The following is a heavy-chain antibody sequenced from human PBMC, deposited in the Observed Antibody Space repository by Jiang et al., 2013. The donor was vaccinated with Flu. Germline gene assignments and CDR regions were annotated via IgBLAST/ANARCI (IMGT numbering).Heavy chain of an antibody. J-gene: IGHJ3*02. Sequence: GAEVKKPGASVKVSCKASGYTFTNFGITWVRQAPGQGLEWLGWISPYNGNTNSAQRLQGRVTMTTDTSTSTAYMELRSLRSDDTAVYYCAALGADAFDIWGQGTMVNVSS. CDR2: ISPYNGNT. CDR3: AALGADAFDI. V-gene: IGHV1-18*01. CDR1: GYTFTNFG.